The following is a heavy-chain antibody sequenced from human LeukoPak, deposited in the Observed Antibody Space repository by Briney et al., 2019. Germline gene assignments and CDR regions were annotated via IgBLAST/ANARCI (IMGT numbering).Heavy chain of an antibody. CDR2: ISSSSSYI. J-gene: IGHJ6*03. Sequence: GGSLRLSCAASGFTFSSYSMNWVRQAPGNGLEWVSSISSSSSYIYYADSVKGRFTISRDNAKNSLYLQMNSLRAEDTAVYYCARDARYSSSWRDYMDVWGKGTTVTVSS. V-gene: IGHV3-21*01. D-gene: IGHD6-13*01. CDR3: ARDARYSSSWRDYMDV. CDR1: GFTFSSYS.